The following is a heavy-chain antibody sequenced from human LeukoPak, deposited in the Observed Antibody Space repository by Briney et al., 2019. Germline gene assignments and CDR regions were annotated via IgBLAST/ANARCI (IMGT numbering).Heavy chain of an antibody. Sequence: GGSLRLSCVASGFTFSSYAMSWVRQAPGKGLEWVGRIKSKTDGGTTDYAAPVKGRFTISRDDSKNTLYLQMNSLKTEDTAVYYCTTFNYVWGSYQDYWGQGTLVTVSS. CDR1: GFTFSSYA. D-gene: IGHD3-16*02. V-gene: IGHV3-15*01. CDR3: TTFNYVWGSYQDY. CDR2: IKSKTDGGTT. J-gene: IGHJ4*02.